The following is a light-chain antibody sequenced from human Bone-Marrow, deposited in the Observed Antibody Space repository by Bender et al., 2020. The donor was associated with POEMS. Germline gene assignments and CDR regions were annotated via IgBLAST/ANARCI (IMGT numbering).Light chain of an antibody. Sequence: QSVLTQPPSASGTPGQRVTISCSGGSSNIGAHAVNWYQHLPGTAPTLLIYSSHRRPSEVPDRFSGSRSGTSASLAISGLQSEVEAGYYGGVGRDRHKSWMFGGGTKMTGL. CDR1: SSNIGAHA. V-gene: IGLV1-44*01. CDR3: GVGRDRHKSWM. CDR2: SSH. J-gene: IGLJ3*02.